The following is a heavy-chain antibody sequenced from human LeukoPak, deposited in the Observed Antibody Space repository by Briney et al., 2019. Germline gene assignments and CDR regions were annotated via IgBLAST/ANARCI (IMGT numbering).Heavy chain of an antibody. CDR2: IDYSGST. D-gene: IGHD1-26*01. J-gene: IGHJ2*01. CDR1: GAPISTYY. Sequence: SETLSLTCTVSGAPISTYYWSWIRRPPGKGLEWIGYIDYSGSTNYNPSLKSRVTISLDTSQNQFSLRLSSVTAADTAVYYCARDFGGTYFIQWYFDLWGRGTLVTVSS. V-gene: IGHV4-59*01. CDR3: ARDFGGTYFIQWYFDL.